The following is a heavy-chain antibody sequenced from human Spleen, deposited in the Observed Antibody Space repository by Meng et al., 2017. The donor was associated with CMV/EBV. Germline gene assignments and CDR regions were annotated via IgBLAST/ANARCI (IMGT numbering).Heavy chain of an antibody. J-gene: IGHJ4*02. CDR2: ISYDGSNK. D-gene: IGHD4-11*01. V-gene: IGHV3-30*04. CDR1: LTFNSDS. CDR3: ARDSGDYSDYVYYFEY. Sequence: LTFNSDSMNWARQAPGKGLEWLAVISYDGSNKYYAGSVRGRFTISRDNSKNTLYLQMNGLRVEDTAVYYCARDSGDYSDYVYYFEYWGQGTLVTVSS.